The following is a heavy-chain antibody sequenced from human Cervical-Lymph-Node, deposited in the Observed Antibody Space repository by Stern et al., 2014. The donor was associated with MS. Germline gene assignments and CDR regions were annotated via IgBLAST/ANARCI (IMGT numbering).Heavy chain of an antibody. Sequence: QVQLVQSGGGVVQPGRSLRLSCAVSGFTFSSYGMHWVRQAPGKGLEWVAVISYDGSNKYYADSVKGRFTISRDDFKNTLYLQMNSLRAEDTAVYYCAKGLIGRLEWLLLASWGQGTLVTVSS. J-gene: IGHJ5*02. CDR2: ISYDGSNK. CDR1: GFTFSSYG. CDR3: AKGLIGRLEWLLLAS. V-gene: IGHV3-30*18. D-gene: IGHD3-3*01.